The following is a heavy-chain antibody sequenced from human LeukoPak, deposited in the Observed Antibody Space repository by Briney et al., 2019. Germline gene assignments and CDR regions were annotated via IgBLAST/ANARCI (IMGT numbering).Heavy chain of an antibody. J-gene: IGHJ4*02. CDR1: GFPFSDFY. Sequence: PGGSLRLSCATSGFPFSDFYMSWIRQAPGKGLEGVSYISSSATTIYYADSVKGRFTISRDNAKNSLYLQMNNLRADDTAVYYCTRDRWGKYYFDYWGQGTLVTVSS. CDR2: ISSSATTI. D-gene: IGHD7-27*01. CDR3: TRDRWGKYYFDY. V-gene: IGHV3-11*01.